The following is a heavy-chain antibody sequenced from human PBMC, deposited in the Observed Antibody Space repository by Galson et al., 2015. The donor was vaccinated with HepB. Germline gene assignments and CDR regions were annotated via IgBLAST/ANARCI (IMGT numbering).Heavy chain of an antibody. J-gene: IGHJ4*02. CDR2: INHSGST. CDR3: ARAVRPSAVAGKRYFDY. V-gene: IGHV4-34*01. D-gene: IGHD6-19*01. Sequence: LTCAVYGGSFSGYYWSRIRQPPGKGLEWIGEINHSGSTNYNPSLKSRVTISVDTSKNQFSLKLSSVTAADTAVYYCARAVRPSAVAGKRYFDYWGQGTLVTLSS. CDR1: GGSFSGYY.